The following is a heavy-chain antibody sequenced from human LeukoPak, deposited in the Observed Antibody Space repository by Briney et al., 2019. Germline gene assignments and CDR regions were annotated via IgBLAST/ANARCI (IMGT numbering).Heavy chain of an antibody. D-gene: IGHD2-21*01. J-gene: IGHJ6*03. CDR1: GGSFSGYY. CDR2: INHSGST. CDR3: SKQKTAYEIYYYYYYMDV. Sequence: SETLSLTCAVYGGSFSGYYWSWIRQPPWNGLEWIGEINHSGSTNYNPSLKSRVTISVYTSKNQFSLKLSSVTAADTAVYFFSKQKTAYEIYYYYYYMDVWGKGTTVTVSS. V-gene: IGHV4-34*01.